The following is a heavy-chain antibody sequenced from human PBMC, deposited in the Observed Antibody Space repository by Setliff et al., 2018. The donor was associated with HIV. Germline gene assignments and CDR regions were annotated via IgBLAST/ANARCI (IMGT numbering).Heavy chain of an antibody. V-gene: IGHV4-39*07. Sequence: SETLSLTCTVSGGSISSSSYYWGWIRQPPGKGLEWIGSIYYSGRPYYNPSLKSRVTISVDTSKNQFSLKLSSLTAAETAMYYCARGEGIEGAWKTWLDPWGQGTL. CDR1: GGSISSSSYY. D-gene: IGHD1-26*01. CDR3: ARGEGIEGAWKTWLDP. CDR2: IYYSGRP. J-gene: IGHJ5*02.